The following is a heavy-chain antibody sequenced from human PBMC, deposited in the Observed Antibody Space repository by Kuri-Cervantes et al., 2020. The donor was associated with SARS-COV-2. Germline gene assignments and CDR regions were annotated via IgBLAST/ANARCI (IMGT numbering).Heavy chain of an antibody. CDR1: GFTFSSYG. Sequence: GGSLRLSCAASGFTFSSYGMHWVRQAPGKGLEWVAVISYDGSNKYYADSVRGRFTISRDNSNNTLYLQLNSLRAEDTALYYCAKDRVGVLDAWGQGTQVTVSS. CDR2: ISYDGSNK. CDR3: AKDRVGVLDA. V-gene: IGHV3-30*18. D-gene: IGHD2-21*01. J-gene: IGHJ4*02.